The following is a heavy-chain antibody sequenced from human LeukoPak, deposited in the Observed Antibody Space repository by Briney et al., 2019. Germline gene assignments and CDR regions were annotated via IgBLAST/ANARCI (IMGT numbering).Heavy chain of an antibody. D-gene: IGHD3-10*01. CDR2: ISGESKYI. J-gene: IGHJ4*02. Sequence: GGSLRLSCAAAGFTFSSSSMNWVRQTPGKGLEWVSSISGESKYIYYADSVTGRFTISRENAKNSLYVQMNSLRAEDTAVYYCARGAVFQGNYDYWGQGTQVTVSS. CDR1: GFTFSSSS. V-gene: IGHV3-21*01. CDR3: ARGAVFQGNYDY.